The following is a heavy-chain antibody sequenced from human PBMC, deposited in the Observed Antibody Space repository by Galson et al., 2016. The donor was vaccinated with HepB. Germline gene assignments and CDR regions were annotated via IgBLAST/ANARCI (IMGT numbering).Heavy chain of an antibody. CDR1: GFTFSSFA. D-gene: IGHD1-20*01. Sequence: SLRLSCAASGFTFSSFAMHWVRQAPGKGLEWVAVISYDGSNKYYADSVKGRFTISRDNSKNRLYLQMNSLRAEDTAVYYCARELITGDFYGMDVWGQGTTVTVSS. V-gene: IGHV3-30-3*01. CDR2: ISYDGSNK. CDR3: ARELITGDFYGMDV. J-gene: IGHJ6*02.